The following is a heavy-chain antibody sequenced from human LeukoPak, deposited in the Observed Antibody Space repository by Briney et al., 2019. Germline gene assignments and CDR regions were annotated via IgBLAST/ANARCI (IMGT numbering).Heavy chain of an antibody. CDR3: ASYYYGSGTSLGY. CDR1: GFTFSSYA. CDR2: ISGSANTT. D-gene: IGHD3-10*01. V-gene: IGHV3-23*01. J-gene: IGHJ4*02. Sequence: GGSLRLSCAASGFTFSSYAMSWVRQAPGKGLEWVSAISGSANTTYYADSVKGRFTVSRDNSKNTLYLQMNSLRAEDTAVYYCASYYYGSGTSLGYWGQGTLVTVSS.